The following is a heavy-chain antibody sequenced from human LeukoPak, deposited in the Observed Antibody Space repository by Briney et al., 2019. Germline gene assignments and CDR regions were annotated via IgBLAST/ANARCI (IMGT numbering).Heavy chain of an antibody. CDR3: ARGRPDIVVVPAAIYY. CDR1: GGSFSGYY. D-gene: IGHD2-2*01. Sequence: ASETLSLTCAVYGGSFSGYYWSWIRQPPGKGLEWIGEINHSGSTNYNPSLKSRVTISVDTSKNQFSLKLSSVTAADMAVYYCARGRPDIVVVPAAIYYWGQGTLVTVSS. CDR2: INHSGST. J-gene: IGHJ4*02. V-gene: IGHV4-34*01.